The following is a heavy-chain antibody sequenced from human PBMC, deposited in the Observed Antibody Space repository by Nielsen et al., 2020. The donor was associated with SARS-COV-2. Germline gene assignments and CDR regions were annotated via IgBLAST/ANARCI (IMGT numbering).Heavy chain of an antibody. CDR3: ASPPARIAAAPWVYFDY. V-gene: IGHV4-39*01. J-gene: IGHJ4*02. Sequence: SETLSLTCTVSGGSISSSSYYWGWIRQPPGKGLEWIGSIYYSGSTYYNPSLKSRVTISVDTSKNQFSLKLSSVTAADTAVYYCASPPARIAAAPWVYFDYWGQGTLVTVSS. CDR2: IYYSGST. CDR1: GGSISSSSYY. D-gene: IGHD6-13*01.